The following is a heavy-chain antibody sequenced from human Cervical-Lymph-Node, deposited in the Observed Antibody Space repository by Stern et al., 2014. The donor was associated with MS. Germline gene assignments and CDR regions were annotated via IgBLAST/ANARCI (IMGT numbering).Heavy chain of an antibody. CDR2: ISAYNGNT. CDR3: ARERPIYGGNYYTRAFDY. D-gene: IGHD1-26*01. Sequence: QVQLVQSGAEVKKPGASVKVSCKTSGYTLTSYGISWVRQAPGQGLEWMGWISAYNGNTNYAKKLQGRVTMTTDTSTSTAYMELRSLRSDDTAVYYCARERPIYGGNYYTRAFDYWGQGTLVTVSS. J-gene: IGHJ4*02. CDR1: GYTLTSYG. V-gene: IGHV1-18*01.